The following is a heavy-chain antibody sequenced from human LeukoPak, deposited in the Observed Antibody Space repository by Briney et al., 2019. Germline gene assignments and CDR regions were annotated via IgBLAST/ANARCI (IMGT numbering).Heavy chain of an antibody. Sequence: PSETLSLTCTVSGGSISSSSYYWGWIRQPPGKGLEWIGSIYYSGSTYYNPSLKSRVTISVDTSKNQFSLKLSSVTAAVTAVYYCAREAGHSSSSSDYWGQGTLVTVSS. V-gene: IGHV4-39*07. CDR3: AREAGHSSSSSDY. CDR1: GGSISSSSYY. CDR2: IYYSGST. J-gene: IGHJ4*02. D-gene: IGHD6-6*01.